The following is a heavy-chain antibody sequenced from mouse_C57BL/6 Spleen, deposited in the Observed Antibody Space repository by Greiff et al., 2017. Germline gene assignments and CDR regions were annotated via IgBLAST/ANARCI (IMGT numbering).Heavy chain of an antibody. CDR2: IRNKANGYTT. V-gene: IGHV7-3*01. J-gene: IGHJ2*01. Sequence: EVKVVESGGGLVQPGGSLSLSCAASGFTFTDYYMSWVRQPPGKALEWLGFIRNKANGYTTEYSASVKGRFTISRDNSQSILYLQMNALRAEDSATYYCARSSHYYGSSPFDYWGQGTTLTVSS. CDR3: ARSSHYYGSSPFDY. D-gene: IGHD1-1*01. CDR1: GFTFTDYY.